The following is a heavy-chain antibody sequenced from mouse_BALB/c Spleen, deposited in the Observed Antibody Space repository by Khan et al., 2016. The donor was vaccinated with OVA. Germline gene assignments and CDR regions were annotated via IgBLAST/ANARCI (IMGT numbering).Heavy chain of an antibody. J-gene: IGHJ3*01. CDR3: ARGYDFFAD. V-gene: IGHV1-26*01. Sequence: VQLQQSGPDLVKPGASVKISCKASGYSFTLYYMTWVKQSHGQSLEWIGRVNPNTGGSDYNQEFKGKAIFTVDKSSNTAYMELHSLTSEDAAVYYCARGYDFFADWGQVTLVTVSA. D-gene: IGHD2-14*01. CDR1: GYSFTLYY. CDR2: VNPNTGGS.